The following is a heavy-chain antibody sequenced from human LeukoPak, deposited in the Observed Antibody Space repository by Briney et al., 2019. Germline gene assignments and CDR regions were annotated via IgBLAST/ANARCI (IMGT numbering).Heavy chain of an antibody. CDR1: GDSVSSKSVS. CDR2: TRYRSTWNT. V-gene: IGHV6-1*01. CDR3: VRDFNWAFDY. J-gene: IGHJ4*02. D-gene: IGHD7-27*01. Sequence: SQTLSLTCAIWGDSVSSKSVSWSWIRQSPSRGLEFLGRTRYRSTWNTFYSLSVQGRITINADTSRNQVSLRLNSVTPEDTALYYCVRDFNWAFDYWGQGTLVTVSS.